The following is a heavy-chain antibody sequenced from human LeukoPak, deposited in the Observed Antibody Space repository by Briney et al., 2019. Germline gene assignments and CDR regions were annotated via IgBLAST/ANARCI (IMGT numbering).Heavy chain of an antibody. CDR3: AKYYYDSSGCFDY. CDR1: GFTFSSYG. Sequence: GGSLRLSCAASGFTFSSYGMHWVRQASGKGLEWVAVISYDGSNKYYADSVKGRFTISRDNSKNTLYLQMNSLRAEDTAVYYCAKYYYDSSGCFDYWGQGTLVTVSS. CDR2: ISYDGSNK. J-gene: IGHJ4*02. D-gene: IGHD3-22*01. V-gene: IGHV3-30*18.